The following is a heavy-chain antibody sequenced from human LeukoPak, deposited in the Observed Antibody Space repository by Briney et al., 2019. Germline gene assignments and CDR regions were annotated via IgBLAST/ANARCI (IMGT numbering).Heavy chain of an antibody. CDR3: ARDYYGSGSRRNY. V-gene: IGHV1-69*13. D-gene: IGHD3-10*01. Sequence: SVKVSCKASGGTFSSDAISWVRQAPGQGLEWMGGIIPIFGTANYAQKFQGRVTITADESTSTAYMELSSLRSEDTAVYYCARDYYGSGSRRNYWGQGTLVTVSS. CDR1: GGTFSSDA. J-gene: IGHJ4*02. CDR2: IIPIFGTA.